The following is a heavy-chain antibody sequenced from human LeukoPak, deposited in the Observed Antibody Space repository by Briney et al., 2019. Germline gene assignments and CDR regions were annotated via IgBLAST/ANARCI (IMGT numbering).Heavy chain of an antibody. V-gene: IGHV3-30*02. CDR1: GFTFSSYG. CDR2: IRYDGSNK. J-gene: IGHJ4*02. D-gene: IGHD3-3*01. Sequence: LPGGSLRLSCAASGFTFSSYGMHWVRQAPGKGLEWVAFIRYDGSNKYYADSVKGRFTISRDNSKNTLYLQMNSLRAEDTAVYYCAKEFRDYDFWSGYSYFGYWGQGTLVTVSS. CDR3: AKEFRDYDFWSGYSYFGY.